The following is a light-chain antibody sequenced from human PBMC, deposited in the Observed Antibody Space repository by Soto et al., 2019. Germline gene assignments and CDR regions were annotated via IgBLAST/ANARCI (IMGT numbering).Light chain of an antibody. CDR3: QQANRLPLT. Sequence: DIQMTQSPSSVSASVGDRVTLSCRASQGISNWLAWYQQKPGKAPKLLIYAASGLQSGVPSRFSGRGSGTDFTLTITSLQPEDFAAYYCQQANRLPLTFGGGTKVDIK. V-gene: IGKV1-12*01. CDR1: QGISNW. J-gene: IGKJ4*01. CDR2: AAS.